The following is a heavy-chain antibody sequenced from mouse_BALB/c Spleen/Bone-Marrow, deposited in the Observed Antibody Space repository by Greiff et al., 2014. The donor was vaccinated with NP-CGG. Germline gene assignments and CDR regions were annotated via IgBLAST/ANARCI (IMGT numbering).Heavy chain of an antibody. Sequence: EVKLVESGGGLVKPGGSLKLSCAASGFTFTTYTMSWVRQTPEKRLEWVATIISGGSYTYYPDSVKGRFTVSRDNAKNTLYLQMSSLKSEDTATYYCTRAPYDNSYFDYWGQGTTLTVSS. CDR1: GFTFTTYT. V-gene: IGHV5-6-4*01. CDR2: IISGGSYT. D-gene: IGHD2-1*01. CDR3: TRAPYDNSYFDY. J-gene: IGHJ2*01.